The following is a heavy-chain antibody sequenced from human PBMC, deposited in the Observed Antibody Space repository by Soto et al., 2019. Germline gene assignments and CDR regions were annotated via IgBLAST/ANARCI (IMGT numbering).Heavy chain of an antibody. CDR3: ARGTYRNPYMAFDI. CDR2: INPNSGGT. J-gene: IGHJ3*02. CDR1: GYTFTGYY. V-gene: IGHV1-2*04. Sequence: ASVKVSCKASGYTFTGYYMHWVRQAPGQGLEWMGWINPNSGGTNYAQKFQGWVTMTRDTSISTAYMELSRLRSDDTAVYYCARGTYRNPYMAFDIWGQGTMVTVSS. D-gene: IGHD4-4*01.